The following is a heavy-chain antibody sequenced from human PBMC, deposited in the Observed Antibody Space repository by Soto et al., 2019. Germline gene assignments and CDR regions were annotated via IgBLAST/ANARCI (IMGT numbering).Heavy chain of an antibody. CDR1: GFTFNYYG. J-gene: IGHJ4*02. CDR3: ATSHYGEID. CDR2: VTGKGDIT. D-gene: IGHD4-17*01. V-gene: IGHV3-23*01. Sequence: EVQLLESGGGLVQPGGSLRLSCAASGFTFNYYGMSWVRQAPGTGLEWVSIVTGKGDITYYTDSVKGRFTISRDNSKNMVWLQMNSLRAEDTAVYYCATSHYGEIDWGQGTLVTVSS.